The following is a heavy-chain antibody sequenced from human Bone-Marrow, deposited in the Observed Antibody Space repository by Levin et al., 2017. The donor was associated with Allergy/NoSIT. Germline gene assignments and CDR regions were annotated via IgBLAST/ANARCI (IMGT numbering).Heavy chain of an antibody. D-gene: IGHD4-17*01. V-gene: IGHV3-21*01. CDR3: ARGTTTVQRDDLLDI. CDR1: GFTFNAYS. J-gene: IGHJ3*02. Sequence: PGGSLRLSCAASGFTFNAYSMNWVRQAPGKGLEWVSSISTTSIHIYYADSLKGRFSISRDNAKNSLFLQMNSLRAEDTAVYYCARGTTTVQRDDLLDIWGQGTMVTVSS. CDR2: ISTTSIHI.